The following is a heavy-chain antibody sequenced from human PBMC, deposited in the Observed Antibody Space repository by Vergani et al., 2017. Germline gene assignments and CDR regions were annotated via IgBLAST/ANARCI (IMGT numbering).Heavy chain of an antibody. CDR3: ARHRGSGGFFPSSYFYGMDV. Sequence: QVQLQESGPGLVKPSQTLSLTCTVSGGSISSGGYYWSWIRQHPGKGLEWIGYIYYSGSTYYNPSLKSRVTISVDTSKNPFSLKLSSVTAADTAIYYCARHRGSGGFFPSSYFYGMDVWGHGTTVTVSS. D-gene: IGHD3-10*01. CDR1: GGSISSGGYY. J-gene: IGHJ6*02. CDR2: IYYSGST. V-gene: IGHV4-31*03.